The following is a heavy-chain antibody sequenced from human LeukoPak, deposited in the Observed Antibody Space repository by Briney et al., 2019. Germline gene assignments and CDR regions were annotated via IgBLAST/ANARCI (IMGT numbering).Heavy chain of an antibody. D-gene: IGHD1-7*01. V-gene: IGHV3-30*18. J-gene: IGHJ4*02. Sequence: PGGSLRLSCAASGFTFSSYSMNWVRQAPGKGPEWVAIISHDGSNENYADSVKGRFTISRDNSRNTLYLQMNSLRADDTAMYYCAKADRNYEWKILTLDSWGQGTLVTVSS. CDR1: GFTFSSYS. CDR3: AKADRNYEWKILTLDS. CDR2: ISHDGSNE.